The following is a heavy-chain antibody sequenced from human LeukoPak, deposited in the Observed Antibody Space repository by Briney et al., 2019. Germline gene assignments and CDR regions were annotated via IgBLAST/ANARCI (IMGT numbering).Heavy chain of an antibody. Sequence: GGSLGLSCAASGFTFSSYGMHWVRQAPGKGLEWVAVIWYDGSNKYYADSVKGRFTISRDNSKNTLYLQMNSLRAEDTAVYYCARDSGYDSGYFDYWSQGTLVTVSS. CDR3: ARDSGYDSGYFDY. V-gene: IGHV3-33*08. CDR2: IWYDGSNK. D-gene: IGHD5-12*01. J-gene: IGHJ4*02. CDR1: GFTFSSYG.